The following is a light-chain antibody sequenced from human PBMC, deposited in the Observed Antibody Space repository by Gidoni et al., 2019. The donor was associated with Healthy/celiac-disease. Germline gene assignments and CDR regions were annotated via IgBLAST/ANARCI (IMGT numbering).Light chain of an antibody. J-gene: IGLJ2*01. Sequence: QSALTQPASASGSPGPPTTSPCTGPSSDVGGYNYVSWYQQHPGKAPKLMIYDVSNRPSGVSNRFSGSKSGNTASLTISGLQAEDEADYYCSSYTSSSTLVVFGGGTKLTVL. V-gene: IGLV2-14*03. CDR3: SSYTSSSTLVV. CDR2: DVS. CDR1: SSDVGGYNY.